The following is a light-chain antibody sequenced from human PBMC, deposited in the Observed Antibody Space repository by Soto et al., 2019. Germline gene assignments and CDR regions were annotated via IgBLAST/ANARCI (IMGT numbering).Light chain of an antibody. CDR2: RTN. CDR3: VLYMGGGWV. J-gene: IGLJ2*01. CDR1: SGSVSTNYY. Sequence: QAVVTQEPSFSVSPGGTVTLTCGLSSGSVSTNYYPSWYQQAPGQAPRTLIYRTNTRSSGVPDRFSGSILGNKAALTITGAQAHDDSDYYCVLYMGGGWVFGGGTKLTVL. V-gene: IGLV8-61*01.